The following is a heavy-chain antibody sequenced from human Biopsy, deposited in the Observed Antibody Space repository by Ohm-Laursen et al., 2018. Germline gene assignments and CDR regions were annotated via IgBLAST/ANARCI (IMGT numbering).Heavy chain of an antibody. CDR1: GDSVTKYY. Sequence: SDTLSLTCAVSGDSVTKYYWSWIRQPPGKGLEWIGHIYYSVMTNYNPSLQSRVSISVDTSRNQVSLTLSSVTAADTAVYYCARDSGILNYGTFKYYHYYGMDVWGQGTKATVSS. CDR3: ARDSGILNYGTFKYYHYYGMDV. D-gene: IGHD4-17*01. J-gene: IGHJ6*02. CDR2: IYYSVMT. V-gene: IGHV4-59*02.